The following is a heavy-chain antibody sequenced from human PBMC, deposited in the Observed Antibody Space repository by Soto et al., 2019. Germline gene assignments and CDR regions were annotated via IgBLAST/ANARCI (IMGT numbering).Heavy chain of an antibody. CDR3: ARDTEYYYDSSGYYYLGYYYYYYGMDV. Sequence: QVQLVQSGAEVKKPGASVKVSCKASGYTFTSYGISWVRQAPGQGLEWMGWISAYNGNTNYAQKLQGRVTMTTDTSTSTAYMELRSMRSDDTAVYYCARDTEYYYDSSGYYYLGYYYYYYGMDVWGQGTTVTVSS. CDR2: ISAYNGNT. J-gene: IGHJ6*02. D-gene: IGHD3-22*01. CDR1: GYTFTSYG. V-gene: IGHV1-18*01.